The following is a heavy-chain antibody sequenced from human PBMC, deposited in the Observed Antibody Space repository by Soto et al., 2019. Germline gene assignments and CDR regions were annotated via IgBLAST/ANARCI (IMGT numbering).Heavy chain of an antibody. CDR3: ARDLVGCSSTSCYGAEYFQH. CDR1: GFTFGDYG. J-gene: IGHJ1*01. Sequence: GGSLRLSCAASGFTFGDYGMSWVRQAPGKGLEWVSGINWNGGSTGYADSVKGRFTISRDNAKNSLYLQMNRLRAEDTALYYCARDLVGCSSTSCYGAEYFQHWGQGTLVTVSS. D-gene: IGHD2-2*01. V-gene: IGHV3-20*04. CDR2: INWNGGST.